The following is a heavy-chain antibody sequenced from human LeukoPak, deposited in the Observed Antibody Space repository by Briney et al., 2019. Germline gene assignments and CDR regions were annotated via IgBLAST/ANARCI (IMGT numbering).Heavy chain of an antibody. D-gene: IGHD6-13*01. Sequence: PSETLSLTCTVSGGSISSYYWSWIRQPPGKGLEWIGYICYSGSTNYNPSLKSRVTISVDTSKNQFSLKLSSVTAADTAVYYCARPYSSSWRAGFHHWGQGTLVTVSS. J-gene: IGHJ1*01. CDR1: GGSISSYY. CDR2: ICYSGST. CDR3: ARPYSSSWRAGFHH. V-gene: IGHV4-59*01.